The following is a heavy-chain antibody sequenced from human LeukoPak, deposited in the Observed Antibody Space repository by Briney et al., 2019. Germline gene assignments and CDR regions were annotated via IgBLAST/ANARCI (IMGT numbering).Heavy chain of an antibody. V-gene: IGHV3-9*01. CDR3: AKDISTDYYDSSGLDY. J-gene: IGHJ4*02. CDR2: ISWNSGSI. CDR1: GFTFDDYA. Sequence: GRSLRLSCAASGFTFDDYAMHWVRHAPGKGLEWVSGISWNSGSIGYADSVKGRFTISRDNAKNSLYLQMNSLRAEDTALYYCAKDISTDYYDSSGLDYWGQGTLVTVSS. D-gene: IGHD3-22*01.